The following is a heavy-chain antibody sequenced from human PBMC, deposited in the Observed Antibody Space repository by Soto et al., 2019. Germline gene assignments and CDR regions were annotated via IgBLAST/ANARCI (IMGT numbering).Heavy chain of an antibody. D-gene: IGHD6-6*01. CDR2: IWYDGSNK. Sequence: QVQLVESGGGVVQPGRSLRLSCAASGFTFSSYGMHWVRQAPGKGLEWVAVIWYDGSNKYYADSVKGRFTISRDNSKNALYLQMNSLSAEDTAVYYCARDPIAARYDYYYMDVWGKVTTVTVSS. J-gene: IGHJ6*03. CDR3: ARDPIAARYDYYYMDV. V-gene: IGHV3-33*01. CDR1: GFTFSSYG.